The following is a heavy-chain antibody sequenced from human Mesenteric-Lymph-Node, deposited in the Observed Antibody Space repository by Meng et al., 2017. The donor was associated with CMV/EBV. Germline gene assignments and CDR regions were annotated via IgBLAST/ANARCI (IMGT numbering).Heavy chain of an antibody. CDR3: ARGTGEPGMDY. J-gene: IGHJ4*02. D-gene: IGHD1-1*01. Sequence: GESLKISCAASGFTFSSYWMHWVRQAPGKGLVWVSRINSDGSSTSYADSVKGRFTISRDNAKNTLYLQMNSLRAEDTAVYYCARGTGEPGMDYWGQGALVTVSS. V-gene: IGHV3-74*01. CDR2: INSDGSST. CDR1: GFTFSSYW.